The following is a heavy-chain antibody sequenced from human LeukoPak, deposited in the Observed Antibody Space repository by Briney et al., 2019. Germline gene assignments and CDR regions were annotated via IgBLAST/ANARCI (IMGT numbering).Heavy chain of an antibody. V-gene: IGHV3-64*01. D-gene: IGHD4-17*01. CDR2: ISSNGGST. J-gene: IGHJ4*02. CDR1: GFTFSSYA. CDR3: ARVAVTTDY. Sequence: GGSLRLSCAASGFTFSSYAMHWVRQAPGKGLEYVSAISSNGGSTYYANSVKGRFTISRDNAKNSLYLQMNSLRDEDTAVYYCARVAVTTDYWGRGTLVTVSS.